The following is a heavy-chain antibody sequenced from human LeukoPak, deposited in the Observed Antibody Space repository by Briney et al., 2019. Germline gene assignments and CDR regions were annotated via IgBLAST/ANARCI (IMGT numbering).Heavy chain of an antibody. CDR3: ARAAYSSGWYSSADY. Sequence: PGGSLRLSCAASGFIFDDYGMSWVRQAPGKGLEWVSGINWNGGSTGYADSVKGRFTISRDNAKNSLYLQMNSLRAEDTALYHCARAAYSSGWYSSADYWGQGTLVTVSS. V-gene: IGHV3-20*01. J-gene: IGHJ4*02. D-gene: IGHD6-19*01. CDR1: GFIFDDYG. CDR2: INWNGGST.